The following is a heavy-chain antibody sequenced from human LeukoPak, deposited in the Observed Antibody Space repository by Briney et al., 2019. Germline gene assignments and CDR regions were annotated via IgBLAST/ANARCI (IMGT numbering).Heavy chain of an antibody. Sequence: PGGSLRLSCAASGFTFSSYAMHWVRQAPGKGLEWVAVISYDGSNKYYADSVKGRFTISRDNSKNTLYLQMNSLRAEDTAVYYCARPLVGAFDYWGKGTLVIVCS. CDR2: ISYDGSNK. CDR1: GFTFSSYA. J-gene: IGHJ4*02. V-gene: IGHV3-30-3*01. D-gene: IGHD1-26*01. CDR3: ARPLVGAFDY.